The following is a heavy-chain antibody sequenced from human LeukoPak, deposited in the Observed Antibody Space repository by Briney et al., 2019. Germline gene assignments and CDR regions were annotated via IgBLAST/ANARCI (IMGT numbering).Heavy chain of an antibody. V-gene: IGHV3-23*01. CDR3: AKSGEVTIFGVVTYPGY. D-gene: IGHD3-3*01. CDR1: GFTFSSYA. CDR2: ISGSGGST. J-gene: IGHJ4*02. Sequence: GGSLRLSCAASGFTFSSYAMSWVRQAPGKGLEWVSAISGSGGSTYYADSVKGRFTISRDNSKNTLYLQMNSLRAEDTAVYYCAKSGEVTIFGVVTYPGYWGQGTLVTVSS.